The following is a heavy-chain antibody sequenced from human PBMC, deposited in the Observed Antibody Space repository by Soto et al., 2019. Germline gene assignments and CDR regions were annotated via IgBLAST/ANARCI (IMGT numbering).Heavy chain of an antibody. V-gene: IGHV3-23*01. CDR2: ISSSGGDT. J-gene: IGHJ4*02. D-gene: IGHD4-17*01. CDR1: GFTFNTYA. Sequence: PGGSLRLSCAASGFTFNTYAMTWVRQTPGKGLEWVSAISSSGGDTYYADSVKGRFTISRDNSKNTLSLQMNSLRVEDAAVYYCAIRFARIKRDYGDNLFDYWGQGTLVTVSS. CDR3: AIRFARIKRDYGDNLFDY.